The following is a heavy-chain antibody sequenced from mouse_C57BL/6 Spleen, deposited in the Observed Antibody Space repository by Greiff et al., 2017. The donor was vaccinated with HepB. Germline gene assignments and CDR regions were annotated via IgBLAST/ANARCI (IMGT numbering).Heavy chain of an antibody. Sequence: DVQLVESGGGLVQPKGSLKLSCAASGFSFNTYAMNWVRQAPGKGLEWVARIRSKSNNYATYYADSVKDRFTISRDDSESMLYLQMNNLKTEDTAMYYCVRHPLGRDYYAMDYWGQGTSVTVSS. D-gene: IGHD4-1*01. J-gene: IGHJ4*01. CDR1: GFSFNTYA. CDR3: VRHPLGRDYYAMDY. V-gene: IGHV10-1*01. CDR2: IRSKSNNYAT.